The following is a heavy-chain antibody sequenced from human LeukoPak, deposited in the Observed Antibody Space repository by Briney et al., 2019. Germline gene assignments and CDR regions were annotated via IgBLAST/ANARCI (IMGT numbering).Heavy chain of an antibody. J-gene: IGHJ4*02. Sequence: PGGSLRLSCVASEFTFSNFWMSWVRQAPGKGLEWVSYLSTSSDTIHYTDSVKGRFTISRDNAKNSLYQQMSSLRAEDTAVYYCARDTGYGVNDYWGQGTLVTVSS. CDR1: EFTFSNFW. D-gene: IGHD4-17*01. V-gene: IGHV3-48*04. CDR2: LSTSSDTI. CDR3: ARDTGYGVNDY.